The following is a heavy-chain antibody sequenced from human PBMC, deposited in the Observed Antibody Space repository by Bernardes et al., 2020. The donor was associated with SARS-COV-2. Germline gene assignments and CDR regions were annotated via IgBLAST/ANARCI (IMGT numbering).Heavy chain of an antibody. CDR2: IYTSGST. CDR1: GGSISSYY. Sequence: SETLSLTCTVSGGSISSYYWSWIRQPAGKGLEWIGRIYTSGSTNYNPSLKSRVTMSVDTSKNQFSLKLSSVTAADTAVYYCARVPAAINYYYYMDVWGKGTTVTVSS. D-gene: IGHD2-2*01. J-gene: IGHJ6*03. V-gene: IGHV4-4*07. CDR3: ARVPAAINYYYYMDV.